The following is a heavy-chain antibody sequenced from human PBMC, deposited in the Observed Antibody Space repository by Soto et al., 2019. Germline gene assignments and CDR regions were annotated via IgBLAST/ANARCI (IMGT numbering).Heavy chain of an antibody. V-gene: IGHV1-18*01. CDR1: GYTFTRSG. Sequence: QVQLEQSGAEVKKPGASVKVSCKASGYTFTRSGISWVRQAPGQGPEWMGWISSYNGDTNYAQTFQGRVTMTTDTSTSSAYMDLRSLRSADTAVYYCAREGVAPYYCYGMDVWGQGTPVTVSS. D-gene: IGHD5-12*01. CDR3: AREGVAPYYCYGMDV. J-gene: IGHJ6*02. CDR2: ISSYNGDT.